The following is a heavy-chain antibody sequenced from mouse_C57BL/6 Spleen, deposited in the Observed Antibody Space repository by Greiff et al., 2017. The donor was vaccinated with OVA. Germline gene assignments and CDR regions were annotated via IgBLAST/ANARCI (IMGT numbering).Heavy chain of an antibody. CDR3: ARLGYDGYYERDAMDY. V-gene: IGHV1-72*01. D-gene: IGHD2-3*01. J-gene: IGHJ4*01. CDR1: GYTFTSYW. Sequence: QVQLQQPGAELVKPGASVKLSCKASGYTFTSYWMHWVKQRPVRGLEWIGRIDPNSGGTNYNEKLKSKATLTVDKPTSTAYIQLSSMTSEDSAVYYCARLGYDGYYERDAMDYWGQGTSVTVSS. CDR2: IDPNSGGT.